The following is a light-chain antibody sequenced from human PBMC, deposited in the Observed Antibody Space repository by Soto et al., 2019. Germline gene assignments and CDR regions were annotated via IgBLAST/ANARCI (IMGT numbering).Light chain of an antibody. CDR2: DVS. J-gene: IGLJ1*01. CDR1: SSDVGGYNY. Sequence: QSALAQRASGSGSPGQSITISCTGTSSDVGGYNYVSWYQQHPGKAPKLMIYDVSNRPSGVSNRFSGSKSGNTASLTISGLQAEDEADYYCSSYTSSSTLEGVFGTGTKVTVL. CDR3: SSYTSSSTLEGV. V-gene: IGLV2-14*01.